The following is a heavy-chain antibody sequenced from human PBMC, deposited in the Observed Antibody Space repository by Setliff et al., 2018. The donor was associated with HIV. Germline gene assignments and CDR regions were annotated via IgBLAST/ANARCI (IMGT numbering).Heavy chain of an antibody. V-gene: IGHV2-70*11. J-gene: IGHJ6*03. CDR3: ARILGYCSGGSDYYMDV. CDR1: GFSLSTSGMC. D-gene: IGHD2-15*01. CDR2: IDWDDDK. Sequence: ESGPTLVNPTQTLTLTCTFSGFSLSTSGMCVSWIRQPPGKALEWLARIDWDDDKYYSTSLKTRLTISKDTSKNQVVLTMTNMDPVDTATYYCARILGYCSGGSDYYMDVWGKGTTVTVSS.